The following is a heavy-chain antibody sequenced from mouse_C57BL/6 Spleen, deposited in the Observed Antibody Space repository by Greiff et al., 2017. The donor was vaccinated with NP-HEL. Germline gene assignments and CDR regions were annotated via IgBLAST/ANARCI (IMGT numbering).Heavy chain of an antibody. D-gene: IGHD2-3*01. Sequence: EVHLVESGGGLVQPGGSLKLSCAASGFTFSDYYMYWVRQTPEKRLEWVAYISNGGGSTYYPDTVKGRFTISRDNAKNTLYLQMSRLKSEDTAMYYCARPNDGYYYFDYWGQGTTLTVSS. V-gene: IGHV5-12*01. J-gene: IGHJ2*01. CDR3: ARPNDGYYYFDY. CDR1: GFTFSDYY. CDR2: ISNGGGST.